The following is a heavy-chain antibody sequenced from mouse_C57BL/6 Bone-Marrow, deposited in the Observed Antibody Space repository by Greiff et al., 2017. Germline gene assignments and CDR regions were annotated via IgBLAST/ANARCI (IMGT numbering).Heavy chain of an antibody. D-gene: IGHD3-1*01. CDR2: IDPENGDT. Sequence: EVQLQQSGAELVRPGASVKLSCTASGFNIKDDYMHWVKQRPEQGLEWIGWIDPENGDTEYASKFQGKATITADTSSNTAYLQLSSLTSEDTAVYYCTTWTSWKGYYAMDYWGQGTSVTVSS. J-gene: IGHJ4*01. CDR1: GFNIKDDY. CDR3: TTWTSWKGYYAMDY. V-gene: IGHV14-4*01.